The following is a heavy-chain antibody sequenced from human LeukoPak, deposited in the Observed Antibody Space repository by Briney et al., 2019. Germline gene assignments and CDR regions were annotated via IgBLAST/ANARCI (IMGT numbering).Heavy chain of an antibody. J-gene: IGHJ4*02. CDR3: AKRGVVVRVFLVGFHKEAYYFDS. D-gene: IGHD3-10*01. Sequence: GGSLRLSCAVSGITLSNYGMSWVRQAPGKGLEWVAGLSGSGGGTNYADSVQGRFTISRDNPKNTLYLQMNSLRAEDTAVYFCAKRGVVVRVFLVGFHKEAYYFDSWGQGALVTVSS. CDR2: LSGSGGGT. V-gene: IGHV3-23*01. CDR1: GITLSNYG.